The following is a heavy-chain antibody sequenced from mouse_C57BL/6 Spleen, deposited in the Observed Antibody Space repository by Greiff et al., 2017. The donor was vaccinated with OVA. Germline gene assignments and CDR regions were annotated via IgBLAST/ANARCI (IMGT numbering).Heavy chain of an antibody. J-gene: IGHJ3*01. Sequence: QVQLQQPGAELVKPGASVNLCFTSSFYTFTSYLMHWVKQRPGRGLEWIGRIDPNSGGTKYNEKFKSKATLTVDKPSSTAYMQLSSLTSEDSAVYYCARRGYDYDGWFAYWGQGTLVTVSA. CDR3: ARRGYDYDGWFAY. D-gene: IGHD2-4*01. V-gene: IGHV1-72*01. CDR2: IDPNSGGT. CDR1: FYTFTSYL.